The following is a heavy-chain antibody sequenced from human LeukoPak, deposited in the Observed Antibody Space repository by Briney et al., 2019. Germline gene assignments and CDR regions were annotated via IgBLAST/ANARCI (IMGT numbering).Heavy chain of an antibody. J-gene: IGHJ4*02. CDR3: TRYDILTGYYYFDC. V-gene: IGHV3-49*04. D-gene: IGHD3-9*01. Sequence: GGSLRLSCTASGFTVVDYAISWVRQAPGKGLEWVGFIRSKAYGGTTEYAASVKGRFTISRDDSKRIAYLQMNSLKTEDTAVYYCTRYDILTGYYYFDCWGQGTLVTVSS. CDR1: GFTVVDYA. CDR2: IRSKAYGGTT.